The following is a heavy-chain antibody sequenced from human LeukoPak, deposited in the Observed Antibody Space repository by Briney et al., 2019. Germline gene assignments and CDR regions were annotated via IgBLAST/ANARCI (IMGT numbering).Heavy chain of an antibody. CDR3: AKESSDWSWD. D-gene: IGHD6-13*01. CDR1: GFTFSSFG. Sequence: GGSLRLSCAASGFTFSSFGMSWVRQAPGKGPEWVSAIGGSGDRTYYADSVKGRFTISRDNSKNTLYLQMNSLRAEDTAVYFCAKESSDWSWDWGQGALVTVSP. V-gene: IGHV3-23*01. J-gene: IGHJ4*02. CDR2: IGGSGDRT.